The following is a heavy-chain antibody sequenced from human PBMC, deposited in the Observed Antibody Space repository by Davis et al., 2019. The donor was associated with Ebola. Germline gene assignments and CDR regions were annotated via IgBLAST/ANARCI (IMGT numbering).Heavy chain of an antibody. CDR1: GGSISSSSYY. CDR2: IYYSGST. J-gene: IGHJ4*02. D-gene: IGHD5/OR15-5a*01. V-gene: IGHV4-39*01. CDR3: AREVYSVYYFDY. Sequence: GSLRLSCTVSGGSISSSSYYWGWIRQPPGKGLEWIGSIYYSGSTYYNPSLKSRVTISVDTSKNQFSLKLSSVTAADTAVYYCAREVYSVYYFDYWGQGTLVTVSS.